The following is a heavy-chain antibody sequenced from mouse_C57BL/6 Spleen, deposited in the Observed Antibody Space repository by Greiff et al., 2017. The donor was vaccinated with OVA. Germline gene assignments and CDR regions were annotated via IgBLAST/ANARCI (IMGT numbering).Heavy chain of an antibody. J-gene: IGHJ2*01. Sequence: QVQLQQPGAELVRPGSSVKLSCKASGYTFTSYWMDWVKQRPGQGLEWIGNIYPSDSETHYNQKFKDKATLTVDKSSSTAYMQLSSLTSEDSAVYYCARNRGDYDRYFDYWGQGTTLTVSS. V-gene: IGHV1-61*01. CDR3: ARNRGDYDRYFDY. D-gene: IGHD2-4*01. CDR2: IYPSDSET. CDR1: GYTFTSYW.